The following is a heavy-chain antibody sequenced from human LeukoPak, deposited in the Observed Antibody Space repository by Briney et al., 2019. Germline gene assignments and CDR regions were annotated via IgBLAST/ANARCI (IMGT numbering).Heavy chain of an antibody. D-gene: IGHD2/OR15-2a*01. CDR1: GFIFSTYN. Sequence: GGSLRLSCAASGFIFSTYNMQWVRQAPRKGLEWVSSINSQSKYIYYRDSVKGRFIISRDNEKNLVSLQMNNLRVEDAAVYYCARVSARSYVSGILIGFYVDYWGQGVLVTVSS. CDR3: ARVSARSYVSGILIGFYVDY. J-gene: IGHJ4*02. CDR2: INSQSKYI. V-gene: IGHV3-21*01.